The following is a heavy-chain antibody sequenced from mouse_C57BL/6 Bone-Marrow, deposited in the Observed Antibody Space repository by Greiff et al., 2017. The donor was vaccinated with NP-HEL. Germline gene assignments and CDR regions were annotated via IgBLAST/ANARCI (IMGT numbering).Heavy chain of an antibody. Sequence: QVQLKESGAELVKPGASVKMSCKASGYTFTTYPIEWMKQNHGKSLEWIGNFHPYNDDTKYNEKFKGKATLTVEKSSSTVYLELSRLTSDDSAVYYCARKGRYGNYGDYFDYWGQGTTLTVSS. CDR2: FHPYNDDT. CDR1: GYTFTTYP. D-gene: IGHD2-1*01. J-gene: IGHJ2*01. CDR3: ARKGRYGNYGDYFDY. V-gene: IGHV1-47*01.